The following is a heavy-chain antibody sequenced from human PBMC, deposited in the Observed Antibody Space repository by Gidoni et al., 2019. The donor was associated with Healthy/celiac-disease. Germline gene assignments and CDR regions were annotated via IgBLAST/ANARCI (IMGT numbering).Heavy chain of an antibody. Sequence: QVQLVESGGGVVQPGRSLRLSCAPSGFTFSSYGMHWVRQAPGKGLEWVAVISYDGRNKYYADSVKGRFTISRDNSKNTLYLQMNSLRAEDTAVYYCATDLEVMVAGLGGQGTLVTVSS. V-gene: IGHV3-30*03. CDR3: ATDLEVMVAGL. J-gene: IGHJ4*02. CDR1: GFTFSSYG. CDR2: ISYDGRNK. D-gene: IGHD6-19*01.